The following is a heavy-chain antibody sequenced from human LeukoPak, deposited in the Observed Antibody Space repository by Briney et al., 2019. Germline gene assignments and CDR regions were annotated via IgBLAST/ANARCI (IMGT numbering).Heavy chain of an antibody. J-gene: IGHJ6*02. D-gene: IGHD6-19*01. V-gene: IGHV3-53*04. CDR2: IYSGGST. CDR3: AREVRGSGWSDGMDV. CDR1: GFTVSSNY. Sequence: PGGSLRLSCAASGFTVSSNYMSWVRQAPGKGLEWVSVIYSGGSTYYADSVKGRFTISRHNSKSTLYLQMNSLRAEDTAVYYCAREVRGSGWSDGMDVWGQGTTVTVSS.